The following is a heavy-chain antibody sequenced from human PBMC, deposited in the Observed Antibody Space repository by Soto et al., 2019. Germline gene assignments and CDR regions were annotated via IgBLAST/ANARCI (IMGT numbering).Heavy chain of an antibody. D-gene: IGHD3-10*01. V-gene: IGHV4-31*03. CDR3: AREPISTPRGVTQVDP. CDR1: GAPISSGGFY. Sequence: SETLSLTCNVSGAPISSGGFYWSWIRQHPGKGPEWIGYIYNSGTTFYNPSLGSRVTMSLDAAKNHFSLELSSVTVADTAVYYCAREPISTPRGVTQVDPWGQGTQVTVSS. J-gene: IGHJ5*02. CDR2: IYNSGTT.